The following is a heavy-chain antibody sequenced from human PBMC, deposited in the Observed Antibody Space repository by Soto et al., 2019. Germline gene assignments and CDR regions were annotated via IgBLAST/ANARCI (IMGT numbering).Heavy chain of an antibody. CDR2: ITPFKSDT. J-gene: IGHJ3*02. V-gene: IGHV1-45*02. Sequence: SVKVSCKASGYTFTFRYPHWVGQAPLQALEWMVCITPFKSDTNYAQKFQDRVTITRDRSVSTAYMELSNLRPDDTALYYCARSPLAGSDAFAIWAQGTMVTVSS. D-gene: IGHD1-1*01. CDR1: GYTFTFRY. CDR3: ARSPLAGSDAFAI.